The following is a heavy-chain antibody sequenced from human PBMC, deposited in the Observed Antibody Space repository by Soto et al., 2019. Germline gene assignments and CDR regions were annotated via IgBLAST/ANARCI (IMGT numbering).Heavy chain of an antibody. V-gene: IGHV5-51*01. CDR1: GYRFTSYW. CDR2: ISPGDSDT. D-gene: IGHD5-18*01. J-gene: IGHJ6*02. Sequence: GESLKISCKGSGYRFTSYWIGWVRQMPGKGLEWMGIISPGDSDTRYSPSFQGQVTISADKSITTAYLQWSSLKASDTAIYYCARRNTAMVQSYYYGRDVWGQGTTVTVSS. CDR3: ARRNTAMVQSYYYGRDV.